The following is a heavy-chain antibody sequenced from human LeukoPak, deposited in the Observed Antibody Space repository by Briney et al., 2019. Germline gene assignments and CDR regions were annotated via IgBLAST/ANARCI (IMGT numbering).Heavy chain of an antibody. D-gene: IGHD6-13*01. CDR2: ISSDGSNK. CDR1: GFTFNSYA. CDR3: ARDVYSPPAATGDY. Sequence: PGGSLRLSCAASGFTFNSYAMRWIRQAPGKGLAWVAVISSDGSNKYYGDSVKGRFTISRDNSKNTLYLQMNNLRAEDTAVYYCARDVYSPPAATGDYWGQGTLVTVSS. J-gene: IGHJ4*02. V-gene: IGHV3-30*04.